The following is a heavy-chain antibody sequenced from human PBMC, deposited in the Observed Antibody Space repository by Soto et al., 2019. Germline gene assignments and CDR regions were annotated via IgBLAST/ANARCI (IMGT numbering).Heavy chain of an antibody. V-gene: IGHV3-30-3*01. Sequence: PGGSLRLSCVASGFTFSNHYMHWVRQGPGKGLEWVAAISYDADKMYYTESVRGRFTVSRDDSQSTLFLQMNSLRPEDTATYYCGTDALDSRSRESPMSTGSFDIWGQGTMVTVSS. J-gene: IGHJ3*02. CDR3: GTDALDSRSRESPMSTGSFDI. CDR1: GFTFSNHY. CDR2: ISYDADKM. D-gene: IGHD3-22*01.